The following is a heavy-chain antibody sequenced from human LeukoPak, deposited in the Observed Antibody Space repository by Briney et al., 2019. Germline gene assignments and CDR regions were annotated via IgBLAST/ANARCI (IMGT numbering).Heavy chain of an antibody. Sequence: GESLKISCKGSGYSFTTYWIAWVRQMPGKGLECMGIIYPGDSDTRYSPSFQGQVTISADKSISTAYLQWSSLQASDTAMYYCARNHDDCSGGTCSFDPWGQGTLVTVSS. CDR2: IYPGDSDT. V-gene: IGHV5-51*01. J-gene: IGHJ5*02. CDR3: ARNHDDCSGGTCSFDP. CDR1: GYSFTTYW. D-gene: IGHD2-15*01.